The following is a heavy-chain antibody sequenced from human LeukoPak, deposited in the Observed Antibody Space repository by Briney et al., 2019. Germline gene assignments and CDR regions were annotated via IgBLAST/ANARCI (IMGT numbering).Heavy chain of an antibody. CDR3: ARDYSYYGGVSAELFSI. CDR2: IHSGSGT. J-gene: IGHJ3*02. Sequence: GGSLRLSCAASGCSFSDHGMNWVRQAPGKGLEWVSGIHSGSGTYYADSVKGRFTISRDNSKNTLYLQMNSLRAEDTAVYYCARDYSYYGGVSAELFSIWGQGTMVTVSS. CDR1: GCSFSDHG. D-gene: IGHD4-23*01. V-gene: IGHV3-23*05.